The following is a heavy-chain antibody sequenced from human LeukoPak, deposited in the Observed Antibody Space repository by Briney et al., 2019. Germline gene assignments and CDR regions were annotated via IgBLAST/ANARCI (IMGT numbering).Heavy chain of an antibody. Sequence: GGSLRLSCAASGFTVSSNYMSWVRQAPGKGLEWVSVIYSGGSTYYADSVKGRLTISRDNSKNTLYLQMNSLRAEDTAVYYCARAFWFGELSFWGQGTLVTVSS. J-gene: IGHJ4*02. CDR1: GFTVSSNY. V-gene: IGHV3-53*01. CDR3: ARAFWFGELSF. CDR2: IYSGGST. D-gene: IGHD3-10*01.